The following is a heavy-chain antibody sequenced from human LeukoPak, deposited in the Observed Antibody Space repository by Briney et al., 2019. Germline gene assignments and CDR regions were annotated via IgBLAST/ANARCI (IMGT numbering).Heavy chain of an antibody. CDR2: IYYSGST. CDR1: GFTVSSNY. CDR3: ARGRRAFDL. V-gene: IGHV4-59*02. Sequence: PGGSLRLSCAASGFTVSSNYMSWVRQAPGKGLEWIGYIYYSGSTNYNPSLKSRVTISVDTSKNQFSLKLSSVTAADTAVYYCARGRRAFDLWGRGTLVTVSS. D-gene: IGHD5-24*01. J-gene: IGHJ2*01.